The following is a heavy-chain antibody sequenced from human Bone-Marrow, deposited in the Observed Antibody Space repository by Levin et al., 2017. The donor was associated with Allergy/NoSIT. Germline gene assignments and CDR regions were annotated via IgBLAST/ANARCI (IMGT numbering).Heavy chain of an antibody. CDR2: IYTSGST. V-gene: IGHV4-4*07. D-gene: IGHD2-15*01. Sequence: SETLSLTCTVSGGSISSYYWSWIRQPAGKGLEWIGRIYTSGSTNYNPSLKSRVTMSVDTSKNQFSLKLSSVTAADTAVYYCARGIPVSRPSDVVSILMDVWGQGTTVTVSS. CDR3: ARGIPVSRPSDVVSILMDV. CDR1: GGSISSYY. J-gene: IGHJ6*02.